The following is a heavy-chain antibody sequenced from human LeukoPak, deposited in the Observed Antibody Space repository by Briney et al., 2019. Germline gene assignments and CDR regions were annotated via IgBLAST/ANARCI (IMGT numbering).Heavy chain of an antibody. J-gene: IGHJ4*02. CDR2: INWNGGST. D-gene: IGHD3-22*01. CDR3: ARMAYYDSSGYYLGW. V-gene: IGHV3-20*04. CDR1: GFTVSSNY. Sequence: PGGSLRLSCAASGFTVSSNYMSWVRQAPGKGLEWVSGINWNGGSTGYADSVKGRFTISRDNAKNSLYLQMNSLRAEDTALYYCARMAYYDSSGYYLGWWGQGTLVTVSS.